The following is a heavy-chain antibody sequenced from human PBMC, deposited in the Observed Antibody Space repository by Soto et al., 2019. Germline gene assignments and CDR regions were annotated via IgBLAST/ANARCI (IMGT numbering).Heavy chain of an antibody. J-gene: IGHJ5*02. D-gene: IGHD4-4*01. CDR3: ARDSVLAYYSEHRNPYWFDP. Sequence: QVQLQESGPGLVKPSETLSLTCTVSGGSVGSGSYYWSWIRQPLGKGLEWIGYIYYSGNTDYNPSLRGRATLSVDKAKNHFSMQLTSVTSADTALYYCARDSVLAYYSEHRNPYWFDPWGQGTLVIVSS. CDR1: GGSVGSGSYY. V-gene: IGHV4-61*03. CDR2: IYYSGNT.